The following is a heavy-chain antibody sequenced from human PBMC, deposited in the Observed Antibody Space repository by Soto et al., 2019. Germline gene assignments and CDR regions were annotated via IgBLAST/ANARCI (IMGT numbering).Heavy chain of an antibody. Sequence: QVQLVQSGAEVKKPGSLVKVSCKASGGTFSSYAISWVRQAPGQGLEWMGGIIPISETTNYAQKFQGRVTITADESKSTAYMELSSLRSEDTAVYYCARSQGSSTSLELYYYYYYGMDVWGQGTTVTVSS. CDR1: GGTFSSYA. CDR2: IIPISETT. D-gene: IGHD2-2*01. CDR3: ARSQGSSTSLELYYYYYYGMDV. V-gene: IGHV1-69*01. J-gene: IGHJ6*02.